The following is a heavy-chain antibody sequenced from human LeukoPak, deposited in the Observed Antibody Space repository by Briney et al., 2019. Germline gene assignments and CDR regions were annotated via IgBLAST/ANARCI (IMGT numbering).Heavy chain of an antibody. D-gene: IGHD2-21*02. CDR2: TYYRSKWYN. CDR1: GDTVSSNSAA. CDR3: ARAGGDSWYFDY. V-gene: IGHV6-1*01. J-gene: IGHJ4*02. Sequence: SQTLSLTCALSGDTVSSNSAAWNCIRQSPSRGLEWLGRTYYRSKWYNDYAVSVKSRITINPDTSKNQFSLQLNSVTPEDTAVYYCARAGGDSWYFDYWGQGTLVTVSS.